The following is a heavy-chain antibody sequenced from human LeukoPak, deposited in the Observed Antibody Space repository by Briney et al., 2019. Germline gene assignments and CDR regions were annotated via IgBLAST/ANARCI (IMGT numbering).Heavy chain of an antibody. CDR3: ARHVPYYFDSSGHIVPRLYWYFDL. J-gene: IGHJ2*01. D-gene: IGHD3-22*01. V-gene: IGHV4-39*01. Sequence: SETLSLTCTVSGGSISSSSYYWGWIRQPPGKGLEWIGSIYYSGSTYYNPSLKSRVTISVDTSKNQFSLKLSSVTAADTAVYYCARHVPYYFDSSGHIVPRLYWYFDLWGRGTLVTVSS. CDR2: IYYSGST. CDR1: GGSISSSSYY.